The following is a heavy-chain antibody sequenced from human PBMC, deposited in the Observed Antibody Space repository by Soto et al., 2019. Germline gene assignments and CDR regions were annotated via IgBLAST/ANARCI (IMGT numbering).Heavy chain of an antibody. J-gene: IGHJ6*02. Sequence: SPTLSLTCAISGDSVSSNSAAWNWIRQSPSRGLEWLGRTYYRSKWYNDYAVSVKSRITINPDTSKNKFSLQLKYVTPEDKAVYYCATEKAFYSSGSYRNYYYYGMDVWGQGTTVTVSS. CDR2: TYYRSKWYN. CDR1: GDSVSSNSAA. V-gene: IGHV6-1*01. D-gene: IGHD3-10*01. CDR3: ATEKAFYSSGSYRNYYYYGMDV.